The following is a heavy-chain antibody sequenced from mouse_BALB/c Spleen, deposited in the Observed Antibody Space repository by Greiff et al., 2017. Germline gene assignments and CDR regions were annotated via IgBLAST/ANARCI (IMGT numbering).Heavy chain of an antibody. V-gene: IGHV14-3*02. CDR1: GFNIKDTY. J-gene: IGHJ4*01. Sequence: EVQLQQSGAELVKPGASVKLSCTASGFNIKDTYMHWVKQRPEQGLEWIGRIDPANGNTKYDPKFQGKATITADTSSNTAYLQLSSLTSEDTAVYYCAREDYDYDDYAMDYWGQGTSVTVSS. D-gene: IGHD2-4*01. CDR2: IDPANGNT. CDR3: AREDYDYDDYAMDY.